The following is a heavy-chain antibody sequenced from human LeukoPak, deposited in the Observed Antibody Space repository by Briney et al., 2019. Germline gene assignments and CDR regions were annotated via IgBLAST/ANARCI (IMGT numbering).Heavy chain of an antibody. CDR2: ISAYNGNT. Sequence: GASVKVSCKASGYTFTSYGISWVRQAPGQGLEWMGWISAYNGNTNYAQKLQGRVTMTTDTSTSTAYMELRSLRSDDTAVYYCARDVADYYDSSGYYLEYFQHWGQGTLVTVSS. CDR3: ARDVADYYDSSGYYLEYFQH. D-gene: IGHD3-22*01. CDR1: GYTFTSYG. V-gene: IGHV1-18*01. J-gene: IGHJ1*01.